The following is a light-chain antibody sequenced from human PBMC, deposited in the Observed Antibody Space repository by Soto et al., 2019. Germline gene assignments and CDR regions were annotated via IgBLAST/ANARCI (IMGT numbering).Light chain of an antibody. CDR3: QHYDHNSPLT. CDR2: GAS. CDR1: QSVSNG. V-gene: IGKV3-20*01. J-gene: IGKJ5*01. Sequence: IVMTQYPATLTLPPGAGATLSCRPRQSVSNGLVWYKQKPGQGPRTLIDGASGRLGGSADWFRGSGCGTDLTLTISRREPQDFALYYCQHYDHNSPLTFGQGTRVEI.